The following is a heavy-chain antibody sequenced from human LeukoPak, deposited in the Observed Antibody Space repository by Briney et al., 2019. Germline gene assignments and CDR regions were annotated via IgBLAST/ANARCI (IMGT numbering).Heavy chain of an antibody. CDR2: LQHIGGET. Sequence: GGSLRLSCAGSGFTFSNSWMGWVRQAPGKGLEWVANLQHIGGETYYVDSVKGRFTISRDNAKNSVYLQMNSLGADDTAVYYCATYSILNAREFRYWGQGTLVTVTS. J-gene: IGHJ1*01. CDR1: GFTFSNSW. D-gene: IGHD4-11*01. V-gene: IGHV3-7*01. CDR3: ATYSILNAREFRY.